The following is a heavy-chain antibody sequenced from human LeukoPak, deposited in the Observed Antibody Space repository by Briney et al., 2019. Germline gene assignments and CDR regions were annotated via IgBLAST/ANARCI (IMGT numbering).Heavy chain of an antibody. V-gene: IGHV1-2*02. CDR1: GYTFTGYY. Sequence: ASVKVSCKASGYTFTGYYMHWVRQAPGQGLEWMGWINPNSGGTNYAQKFQGRVTMTRDTSISTAYMELSRLRSDDMAVYYCAKYYDFWSGPLDYWGQGTLVTVSS. D-gene: IGHD3-3*01. CDR2: INPNSGGT. CDR3: AKYYDFWSGPLDY. J-gene: IGHJ4*02.